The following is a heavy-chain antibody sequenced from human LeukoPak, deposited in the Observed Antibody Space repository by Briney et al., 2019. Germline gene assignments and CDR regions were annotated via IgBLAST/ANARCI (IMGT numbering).Heavy chain of an antibody. CDR2: IYYSGST. CDR1: GGSISSYY. Sequence: SETLSLTCTASGGSISSYYWNWIRQPPGKGLEWIGYIYYSGSTNYNPSLKSRVTISVDTSKNQFSLKLSSVTAADTAVYYCARDRRSGRDSSWYYPAPYFDYWGQGTLVTVSS. J-gene: IGHJ4*02. V-gene: IGHV4-59*01. D-gene: IGHD6-13*01. CDR3: ARDRRSGRDSSWYYPAPYFDY.